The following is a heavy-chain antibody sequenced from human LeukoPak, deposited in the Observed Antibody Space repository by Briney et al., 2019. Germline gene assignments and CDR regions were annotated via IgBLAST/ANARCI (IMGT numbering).Heavy chain of an antibody. J-gene: IGHJ4*02. V-gene: IGHV3-30-3*01. D-gene: IGHD4-23*01. CDR2: ISYDGSNK. CDR1: GFTFSSYA. Sequence: GRSLRLSCAASGFTFSSYAMHWVRQAPGKGLEWVAVISYDGSNKYYADSVKGRFTISRDNSKSTLYLQMNSLRAEDTAVYYCARDYGGNSGGELDYWGQGTLVTVSS. CDR3: ARDYGGNSGGELDY.